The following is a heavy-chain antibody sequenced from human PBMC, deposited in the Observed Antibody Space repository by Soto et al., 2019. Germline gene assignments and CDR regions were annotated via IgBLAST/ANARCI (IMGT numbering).Heavy chain of an antibody. CDR1: GYPLISYD. Sequence: XAVKVSCGASGYPLISYDINWVRQAAGQGLECVGWMNTHTDDTGYAQKFQGRVTMTRDTATNTAYMDLNTLTSDDSAMYYCVRGQLGGFFDYWGQGTPVTV. D-gene: IGHD3-3*01. V-gene: IGHV1-8*01. J-gene: IGHJ4*02. CDR3: VRGQLGGFFDY. CDR2: MNTHTDDT.